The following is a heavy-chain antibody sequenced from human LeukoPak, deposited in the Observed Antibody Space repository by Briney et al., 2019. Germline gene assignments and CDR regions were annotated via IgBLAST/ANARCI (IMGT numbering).Heavy chain of an antibody. V-gene: IGHV1-24*01. D-gene: IGHD5-12*01. CDR1: GYTLTELS. J-gene: IGHJ4*02. CDR3: ARHVGGYDFDY. CDR2: FDPEDGET. Sequence: ASVKVSCKVSGYTLTELSMHWVRQAPGKGLEWMGGFDPEDGETIYAQKFQGRVTITRDTSASTAYMELSSLRSEDTAVYYCARHVGGYDFDYWGQGTLVTVSS.